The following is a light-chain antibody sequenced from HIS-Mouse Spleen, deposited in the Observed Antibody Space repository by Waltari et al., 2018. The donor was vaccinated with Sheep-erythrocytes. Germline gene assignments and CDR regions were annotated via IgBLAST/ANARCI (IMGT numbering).Light chain of an antibody. V-gene: IGKV1-6*01. CDR3: LQDYNYPYT. CDR1: KGIRND. J-gene: IGKJ2*01. Sequence: AIQMTQSPSSLSASVGDRVTITCRASKGIRNDLGWYQQKPGKAPKLLIYAASSLQSGVPSRLSGSGSGTDFTLTISSLQPEDFATYYCLQDYNYPYTVGQGTKLEIK. CDR2: AAS.